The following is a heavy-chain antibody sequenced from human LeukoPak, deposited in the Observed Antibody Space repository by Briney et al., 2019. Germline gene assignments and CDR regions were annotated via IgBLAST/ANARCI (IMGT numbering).Heavy chain of an antibody. V-gene: IGHV4-31*11. D-gene: IGHD4-17*01. CDR2: IYYSGST. J-gene: IGHJ5*02. Sequence: PSETLSLTCAVSGGSISSGGYYWSWIRQHPGKGLEWIGYIYYSGSTYYNPSLKSRVTISVDTSKNQFSLKLSSVTAADTAVYHCARHRTVNDWLVPWGQGTLVTVSS. CDR3: ARHRTVNDWLVP. CDR1: GGSISSGGYY.